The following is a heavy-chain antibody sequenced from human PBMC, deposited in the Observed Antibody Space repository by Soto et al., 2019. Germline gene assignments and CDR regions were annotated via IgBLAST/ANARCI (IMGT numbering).Heavy chain of an antibody. V-gene: IGHV3-7*01. CDR2: IKQDGSEK. D-gene: IGHD3-10*01. CDR1: GFTFSSYW. CDR3: ARGGQVLLWFGELLHAYQFDY. J-gene: IGHJ4*02. Sequence: GGSLRLSCAASGFTFSSYWMSWVRQAPGKGLEWVANIKQDGSEKYYVDSVKGRFTISRDNAKNSLYLQMNSLRAEDTAVYYCARGGQVLLWFGELLHAYQFDYWGQGTLVTVSS.